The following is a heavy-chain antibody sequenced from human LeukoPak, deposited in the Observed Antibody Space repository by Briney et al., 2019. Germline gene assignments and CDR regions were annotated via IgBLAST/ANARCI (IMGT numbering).Heavy chain of an antibody. Sequence: PGGSLRLSCAVSGLTFSDYWMHWVRHAPGKGLVWVSRISNDGTSTSYADSVKGRFTISRDNAKSSLYLQMNSLRAEDTAVYYCARNQYIGAVAGIIYYYYGMDVWGQGTTVTVSS. J-gene: IGHJ6*02. V-gene: IGHV3-74*01. CDR1: GLTFSDYW. CDR3: ARNQYIGAVAGIIYYYYGMDV. CDR2: ISNDGTST. D-gene: IGHD6-19*01.